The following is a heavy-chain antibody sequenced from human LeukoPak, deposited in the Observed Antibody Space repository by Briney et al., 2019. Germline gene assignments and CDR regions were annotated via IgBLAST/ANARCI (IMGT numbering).Heavy chain of an antibody. V-gene: IGHV3-21*01. CDR2: ISSGSSYI. Sequence: PGGSLRLSCAASGFTFSTYSMNWVRQAPGKGLEWVSSISSGSSYIYYADSVKGRFTISRDNAKNSLYLQMNSLRAEDTAVYYCARLDCSGGSCYSDDYGDYVWGQGTLVTVSS. CDR3: ARLDCSGGSCYSDDYGDYV. CDR1: GFTFSTYS. J-gene: IGHJ4*02. D-gene: IGHD2-15*01.